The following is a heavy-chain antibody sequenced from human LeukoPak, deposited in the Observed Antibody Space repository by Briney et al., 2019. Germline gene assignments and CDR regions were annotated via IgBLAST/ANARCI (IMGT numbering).Heavy chain of an antibody. Sequence: GGSLRLSCAASGFAFNIYGMPWVRQAPGKGLEWVAVIWADESNINYGDSVKGRFTISRDNAKNSLYLQMNSLRAEDTAVYYCARDRSHDYWGQGTLVTVSS. CDR2: IWADESNI. CDR3: ARDRSHDY. V-gene: IGHV3-33*01. J-gene: IGHJ4*02. CDR1: GFAFNIYG.